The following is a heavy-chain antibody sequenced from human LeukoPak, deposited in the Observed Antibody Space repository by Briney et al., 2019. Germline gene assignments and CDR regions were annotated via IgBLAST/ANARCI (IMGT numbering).Heavy chain of an antibody. CDR1: GGSISSGGYY. V-gene: IGHV4-31*03. CDR3: ARVRSGHFDY. CDR2: IYYSGST. Sequence: PSETLSLTCTVSGGSISSGGYYWTWIRQHPGKGLEWIGYIYYSGSTYYNPSLKSRVTISVDTSKNQFSLKLSSVTAADTAVYYCARVRSGHFDYWGQGTLVTVSS. J-gene: IGHJ4*02. D-gene: IGHD3-10*01.